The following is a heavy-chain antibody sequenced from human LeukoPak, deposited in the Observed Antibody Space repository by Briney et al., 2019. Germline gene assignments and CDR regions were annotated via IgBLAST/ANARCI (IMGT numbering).Heavy chain of an antibody. Sequence: GASVKVSCKASGYTFTSYGISWVRQAPGQGLEWMGWISAYNGNTNYAQKFQGRVTITTDESTSTAYMELSSLRSEDTAVYYCARADRNYAPYYYYYMDVWGKGTTVTVSS. V-gene: IGHV1-18*01. CDR1: GYTFTSYG. CDR3: ARADRNYAPYYYYYMDV. J-gene: IGHJ6*03. D-gene: IGHD2-2*01. CDR2: ISAYNGNT.